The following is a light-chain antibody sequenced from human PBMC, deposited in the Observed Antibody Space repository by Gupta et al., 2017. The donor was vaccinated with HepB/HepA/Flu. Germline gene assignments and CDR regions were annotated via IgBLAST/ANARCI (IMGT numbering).Light chain of an antibody. J-gene: IGLJ3*02. CDR2: SNN. V-gene: IGLV10-54*04. CDR3: SAWDSSLGAWV. Sequence: QAGLTQPPSVSKDLRQTATLTCTGNNNNVGNQGAAWLQQHQGHPPKLLSYSNNKRPSGISERFSASRSGNTISLPITELQPEDEADDYCSAWDSSLGAWVFGGGTKLTVL. CDR1: NNNVGNQG.